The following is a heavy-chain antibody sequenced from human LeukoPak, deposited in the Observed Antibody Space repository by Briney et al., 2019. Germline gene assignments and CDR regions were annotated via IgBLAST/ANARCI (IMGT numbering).Heavy chain of an antibody. Sequence: GGSLRLSCAASGFSFRSYWMVWVRQAPGKALLWVSHIYGDGTTTTYAHSVKGRFTMSRDNAKNRPYLKMNSLRAEDTAVYDCARWGRVRETTVTTNYYYGIDVWGQGTTVTVSS. CDR1: GFSFRSYW. V-gene: IGHV3-74*01. CDR3: ARWGRVRETTVTTNYYYGIDV. J-gene: IGHJ6*02. D-gene: IGHD4-17*01. CDR2: IYGDGTTT.